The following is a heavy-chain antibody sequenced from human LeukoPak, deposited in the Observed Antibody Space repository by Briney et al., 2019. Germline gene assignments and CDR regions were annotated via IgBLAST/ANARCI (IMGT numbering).Heavy chain of an antibody. Sequence: ASVKVSCKASGYTFTGYFMHWVRQAPGQGLEWMGGIIPIFGTANYAQKFQGRVTITADESTSTAYMELSSLRSEDTAVYYCARARFSGYNYYDSSGNYYYGMDVWGQGTTVTVSS. CDR1: GYTFTGYF. CDR2: IIPIFGTA. D-gene: IGHD3-22*01. V-gene: IGHV1-69*13. CDR3: ARARFSGYNYYDSSGNYYYGMDV. J-gene: IGHJ6*02.